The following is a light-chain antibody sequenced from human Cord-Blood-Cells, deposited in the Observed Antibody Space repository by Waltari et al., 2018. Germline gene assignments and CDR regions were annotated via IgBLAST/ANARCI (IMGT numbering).Light chain of an antibody. CDR1: QSISSY. J-gene: IGKJ4*01. CDR2: AAS. CDR3: QQSYSTLSLT. V-gene: IGKV1-39*01. Sequence: DIQMTQSPSSLSASLGDRVTITCRASQSISSYLNWYQQKPGKAPKLLIYAASSLQSGVPSRFSGSGSGTDFTLTISSLQPEDFATYYCQQSYSTLSLTFGGGTKVEIK.